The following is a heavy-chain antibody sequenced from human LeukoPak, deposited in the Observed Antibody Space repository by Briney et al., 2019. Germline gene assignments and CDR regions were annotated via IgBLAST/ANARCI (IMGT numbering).Heavy chain of an antibody. J-gene: IGHJ4*02. Sequence: ASVKVSCKASGYTFTSYGISWVRQAPGQGLEWMGWISAYNGNTNYAQKLQGRVTMTTDTSTSTAYMELRSLRSDDTAAYYCARDRRVAVAGLRIDYWGQGTLVTVSS. D-gene: IGHD6-19*01. CDR2: ISAYNGNT. V-gene: IGHV1-18*01. CDR1: GYTFTSYG. CDR3: ARDRRVAVAGLRIDY.